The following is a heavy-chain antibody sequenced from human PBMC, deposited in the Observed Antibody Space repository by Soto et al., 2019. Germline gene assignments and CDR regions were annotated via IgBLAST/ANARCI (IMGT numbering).Heavy chain of an antibody. V-gene: IGHV1-69*06. D-gene: IGHD3-3*01. J-gene: IGHJ5*02. CDR3: ARDSNDFWSGYYRANWFDP. CDR1: GGTFSSYA. CDR2: IIPIFGTA. Sequence: EASVKFSCKASGGTFSSYAISWVRQAPGQGLEWMGGIIPIFGTANYAQKFQGRVTITADKSTSTAYMELSSLRSEDTAVYYCARDSNDFWSGYYRANWFDPWGQGTLVTVSS.